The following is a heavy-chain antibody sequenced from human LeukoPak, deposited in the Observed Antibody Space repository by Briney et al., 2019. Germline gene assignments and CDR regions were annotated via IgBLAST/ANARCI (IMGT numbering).Heavy chain of an antibody. CDR1: GFTFNSHS. CDR2: ISSGSSYI. D-gene: IGHD3-22*01. V-gene: IGHV3-21*01. Sequence: GGSLRLSCAGSGFTFNSHSMNWARQAPGKGLEWVSSISSGSSYIYYADSVRGRFTISRDNAKNSLYLQMNSLRAEDTAVYYCARDPPRDSDGYTLYYFDYWGQGTLVTVSS. J-gene: IGHJ4*02. CDR3: ARDPPRDSDGYTLYYFDY.